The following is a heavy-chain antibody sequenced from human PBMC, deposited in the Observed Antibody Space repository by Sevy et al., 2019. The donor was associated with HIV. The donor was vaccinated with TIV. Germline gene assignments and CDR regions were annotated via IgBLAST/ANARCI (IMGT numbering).Heavy chain of an antibody. J-gene: IGHJ3*02. V-gene: IGHV3-48*02. CDR2: ISSSSTI. CDR3: AREGVAGKNYDVWSGYYSIGAFDI. Sequence: GGSLRLSCAASGFTFSSYSMNWVRQAPGKGLEWVSYISSSSTIYYADSVKGRFTISRYNAKNSLYLQLNSQRDEDTAVYYWAREGVAGKNYDVWSGYYSIGAFDIWGQGTMVTVSS. CDR1: GFTFSSYS. D-gene: IGHD3-3*01.